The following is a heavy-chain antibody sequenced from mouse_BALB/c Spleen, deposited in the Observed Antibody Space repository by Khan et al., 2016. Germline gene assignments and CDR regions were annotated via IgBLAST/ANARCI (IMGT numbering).Heavy chain of an antibody. Sequence: EVELVESGGGLVQPGGSRKLSCAASGFTFSSFGMHWVRQAPEKGLEWVAYISSGSSTIYYADTVKGRFTIFRDNPKNTLFLQMTSLRSEDTAMYYCATGTGFDYWGQGTTLTVSS. D-gene: IGHD3-3*01. J-gene: IGHJ2*01. CDR2: ISSGSSTI. V-gene: IGHV5-17*02. CDR3: ATGTGFDY. CDR1: GFTFSSFG.